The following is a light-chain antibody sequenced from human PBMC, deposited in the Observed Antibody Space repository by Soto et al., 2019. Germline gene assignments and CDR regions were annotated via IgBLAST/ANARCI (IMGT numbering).Light chain of an antibody. CDR3: QQRSKWPLT. CDR1: QSVTSN. CDR2: GVS. Sequence: EIVLTQSSATLSLSPGERATLSCRASQSVTSNASAWYQQKPGQAPRLLIYGVSSRATGLPDRFRGSWSGTDFPLNISRLEPEDFAVYYCQQRSKWPLTLGGGTKVEIK. J-gene: IGKJ4*01. V-gene: IGKV3-11*01.